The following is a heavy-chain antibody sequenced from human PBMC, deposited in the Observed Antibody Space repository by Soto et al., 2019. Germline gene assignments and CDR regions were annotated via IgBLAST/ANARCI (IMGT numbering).Heavy chain of an antibody. CDR3: ARCASSCSLGF. Sequence: QVELQESGPGLAKPSQTLSLTCTVSGGSISSGDYYWSWIRQPPGKGLEWIGYIYYSGSTYYNPSLISRVTIAVDTSKNQFSLKLSSVTAADTAVYYCARCASSCSLGFWGQGTLVTVSS. V-gene: IGHV4-30-4*01. CDR1: GGSISSGDYY. CDR2: IYYSGST. J-gene: IGHJ4*02. D-gene: IGHD2-15*01.